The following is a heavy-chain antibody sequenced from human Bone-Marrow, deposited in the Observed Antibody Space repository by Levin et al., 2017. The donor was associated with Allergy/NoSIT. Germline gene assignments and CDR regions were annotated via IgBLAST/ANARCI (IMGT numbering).Heavy chain of an antibody. CDR2: ISYRGST. CDR1: GGSITSGGYH. Sequence: SETLSLTCTVSGGSITSGGYHWSWIRQHPGTDLEWIGYISYRGSTYYNPSLKSRVTLSIDTSKTQFSLKLNALTAADTAVYFCAREDGYVFDYWGQGTLVTVSS. CDR3: AREDGYVFDY. D-gene: IGHD5-24*01. V-gene: IGHV4-31*03. J-gene: IGHJ4*02.